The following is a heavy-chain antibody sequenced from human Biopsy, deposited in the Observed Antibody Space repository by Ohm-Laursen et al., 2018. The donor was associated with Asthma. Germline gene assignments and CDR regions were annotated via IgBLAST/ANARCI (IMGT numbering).Heavy chain of an antibody. Sequence: GASVKVSCKASGDSLGSFINYAISWVRQAPRQGLEWMGGLIPVLGTADYAPMFEGRVTITADVFTNTVHMELSSLRSEDTAVLYCAKARCYYYCDMEVWGQGTTVTVSS. J-gene: IGHJ6*02. CDR3: AKARCYYYCDMEV. D-gene: IGHD3-16*02. CDR2: LIPVLGTA. V-gene: IGHV1-69*13. CDR1: GDSLGSFINYA.